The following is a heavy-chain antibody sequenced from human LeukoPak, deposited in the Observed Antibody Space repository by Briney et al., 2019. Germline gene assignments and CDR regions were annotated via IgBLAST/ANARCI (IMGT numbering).Heavy chain of an antibody. CDR3: VKGRGGYSYFDY. CDR1: GFTFVNYA. CDR2: ISAAGGSA. D-gene: IGHD1-26*01. V-gene: IGHV3-23*01. J-gene: IGHJ4*02. Sequence: GGSLRLSCAASGFTFVNYAMSWVRQAPGKGLEWVSAISAAGGSAYYADSVKGRFTISRDNSKNTLYLQMNSLRAEDTAVYYCVKGRGGYSYFDYWGQGNLVTVSS.